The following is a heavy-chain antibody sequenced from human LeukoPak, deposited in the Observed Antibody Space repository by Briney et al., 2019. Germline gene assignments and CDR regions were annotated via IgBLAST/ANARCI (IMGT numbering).Heavy chain of an antibody. J-gene: IGHJ4*02. CDR3: ATKLRFLEWLLFDY. CDR2: ITGSGGST. CDR1: GFTFSSHA. V-gene: IGHV3-23*01. D-gene: IGHD3-3*01. Sequence: GGSLRLSCAAPGFTFSSHAMSWVRQAPGKGLEWVSAITGSGGSTYYADSVKGRFTISRDNAKNSLYLQMNSLRAEDTAVYYCATKLRFLEWLLFDYWGQGTLVTVSS.